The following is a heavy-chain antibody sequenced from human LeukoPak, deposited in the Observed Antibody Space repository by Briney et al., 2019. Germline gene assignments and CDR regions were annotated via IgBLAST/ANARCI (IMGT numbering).Heavy chain of an antibody. CDR1: GFTFSSFE. D-gene: IGHD5-12*01. CDR2: ISGSGITI. V-gene: IGHV3-48*03. J-gene: IGHJ4*02. CDR3: AREMGGYPFDC. Sequence: GGSLRLSCAASGFTFSSFEMNWVRQAPGKGLEWVSYISGSGITIYYADSVKGRFTISRDNAKNSLYLQMNSLRAGDTAVYYCAREMGGYPFDCWGQGTLVTVSS.